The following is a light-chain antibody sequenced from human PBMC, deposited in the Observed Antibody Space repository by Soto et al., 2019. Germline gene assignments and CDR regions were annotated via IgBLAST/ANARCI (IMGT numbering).Light chain of an antibody. CDR3: QKYDSAPRT. J-gene: IGKJ1*01. CDR1: QGISNY. V-gene: IGKV1-27*01. Sequence: DIQMTQSPSSLSASVGDRVTIACRASQGISNYLAWYQQKPGKVPQLLIYAASTLQSGVPSQFSGSGSGTDFTHTISSLQPEDFATYYCQKYDSAPRTFGQGTRVEIK. CDR2: AAS.